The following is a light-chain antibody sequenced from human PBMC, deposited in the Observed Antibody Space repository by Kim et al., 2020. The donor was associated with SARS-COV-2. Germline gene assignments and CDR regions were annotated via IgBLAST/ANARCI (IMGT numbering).Light chain of an antibody. Sequence: DIQMTQSPSSLSASVGDRVTITCRASQSISSYLNWYQQKPGKAPNLLIYAASSLQSGVPSRFSGSGSGTDFTLSISSLQPEDFATYYCRQSYSTPSITFGQGTRLEIK. CDR1: QSISSY. V-gene: IGKV1-39*01. CDR2: AAS. CDR3: RQSYSTPSIT. J-gene: IGKJ5*01.